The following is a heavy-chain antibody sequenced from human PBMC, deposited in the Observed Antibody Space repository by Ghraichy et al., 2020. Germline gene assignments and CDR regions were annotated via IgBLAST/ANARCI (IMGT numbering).Heavy chain of an antibody. J-gene: IGHJ2*01. Sequence: SETLSLTCTVSGGSISSYYWSWIRQPPGKGLEWIGYIYTSGSTNYNPSLKSRVTISVDTSKNQFSLKLSSVTAADTAVYYCARHSKFSTYDILTGPLVIAWYFDLWGRGTLVTVSS. CDR3: ARHSKFSTYDILTGPLVIAWYFDL. CDR2: IYTSGST. CDR1: GGSISSYY. V-gene: IGHV4-4*09. D-gene: IGHD3-9*01.